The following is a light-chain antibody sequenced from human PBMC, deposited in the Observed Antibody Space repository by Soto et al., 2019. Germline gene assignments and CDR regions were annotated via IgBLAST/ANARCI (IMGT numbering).Light chain of an antibody. CDR1: QTVSSSY. CDR2: AAS. CDR3: QQSYSTTWT. V-gene: IGKV3-20*01. Sequence: EIVLTQSPGTLSLSPGERATLSCRASQTVSSSYLAWYQQKPGQAPRLLIHAASSRATGIPDRFSGSGSGTDFTLTISSLQPEDFATYSCQQSYSTTWTFGQGTKVDIK. J-gene: IGKJ1*01.